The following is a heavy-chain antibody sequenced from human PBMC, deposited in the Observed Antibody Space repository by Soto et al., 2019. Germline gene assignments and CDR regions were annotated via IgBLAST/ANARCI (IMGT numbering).Heavy chain of an antibody. J-gene: IGHJ6*02. CDR3: ARAEDYYYYGMDV. CDR1: GGSISSYY. V-gene: IGHV4-59*01. Sequence: SETLSLTCTVSGGSISSYYWSWIRQPPGKGLEWIGYISYSGSTNYNPSLKSRVTISVDTSKNQFSLKLSSVTAADTAVYYCARAEDYYYYGMDVWGQGTTVTVSS. CDR2: ISYSGST.